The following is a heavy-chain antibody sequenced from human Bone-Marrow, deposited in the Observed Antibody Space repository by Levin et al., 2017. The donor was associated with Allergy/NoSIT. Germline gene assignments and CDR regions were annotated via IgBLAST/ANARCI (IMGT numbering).Heavy chain of an antibody. J-gene: IGHJ5*02. Sequence: SETLSLTCTVSGGSISSNNYYWGWIRQPPGPGLEWIASIYYSGTTYYNPSLKSRVTMSVDTTKNQFSLKLSSVTAADTAVYYCVRSNTRLLKGFDPWGQGTLVTVSS. CDR1: GGSISSNNYY. D-gene: IGHD1/OR15-1a*01. CDR2: IYYSGTT. V-gene: IGHV4-39*07. CDR3: VRSNTRLLKGFDP.